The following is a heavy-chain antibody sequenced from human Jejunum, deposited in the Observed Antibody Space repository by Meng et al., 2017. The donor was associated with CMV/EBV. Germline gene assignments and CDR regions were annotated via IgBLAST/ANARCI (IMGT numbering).Heavy chain of an antibody. J-gene: IGHJ4*02. Sequence: TFSGGSISSYYWSWVRQSPGKGLEWLGYIHYSESTKYSPSLESRVTMSLDRSRNQFSLRLSSVTAADTAVYFCVRGVSPTEWPLEKWGQGTLVTVSS. CDR2: IHYSEST. CDR1: GGSISSYY. CDR3: VRGVSPTEWPLEK. V-gene: IGHV4-59*01. D-gene: IGHD3-3*01.